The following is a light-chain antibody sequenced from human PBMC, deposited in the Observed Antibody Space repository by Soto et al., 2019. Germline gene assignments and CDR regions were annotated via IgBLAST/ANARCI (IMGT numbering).Light chain of an antibody. Sequence: DIQMTQSPSSLSASVGDSGTITCRASESISSYLKWYQQKKGKGRKLPIYGASNLQSGVPSWFSGSESGTDFTITISSLQPEGLATYYCQQSYSTPLTVGGGTKVEIK. CDR2: GAS. CDR1: ESISSY. CDR3: QQSYSTPLT. V-gene: IGKV1-39*01. J-gene: IGKJ4*02.